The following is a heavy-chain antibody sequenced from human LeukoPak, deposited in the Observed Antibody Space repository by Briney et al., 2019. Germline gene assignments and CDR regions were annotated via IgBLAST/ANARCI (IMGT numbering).Heavy chain of an antibody. CDR2: ISSTGGTT. J-gene: IGHJ4*02. Sequence: GGSLRLSCAASGITFSSYGMSWVRQAPGKGLEWVSSISSTGGTTYYADSVKGRFTISRDNSKNTLYLQMNSLRAEDTAVYYCARIGQQWLVIDYWGQGTLVTVSS. CDR1: GITFSSYG. V-gene: IGHV3-23*01. CDR3: ARIGQQWLVIDY. D-gene: IGHD6-19*01.